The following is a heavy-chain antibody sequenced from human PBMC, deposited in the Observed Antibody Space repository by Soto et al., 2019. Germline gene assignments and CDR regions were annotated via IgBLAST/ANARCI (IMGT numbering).Heavy chain of an antibody. V-gene: IGHV4-59*01. D-gene: IGHD3-3*01. CDR2: IYYSGST. Sequence: LSLTCTVSGGSISSYYWSWIRQPPGKGLEWIGYIYYSGSTNYNPSLKSRVTISVDTSKNQFSLKLSSVTAADTAVYYCARGYYDFWSGYMDYYYYMDVWGKGTTVTVSS. J-gene: IGHJ6*03. CDR1: GGSISSYY. CDR3: ARGYYDFWSGYMDYYYYMDV.